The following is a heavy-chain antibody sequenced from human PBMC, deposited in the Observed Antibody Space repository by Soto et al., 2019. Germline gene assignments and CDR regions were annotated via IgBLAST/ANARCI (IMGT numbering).Heavy chain of an antibody. J-gene: IGHJ4*02. CDR1: GYAFTTYG. CDR2: ISAHNGNT. V-gene: IGHV1-18*01. Sequence: QVHLVQSGAEVKKPGASVKVSCQGSGYAFTTYGITWVRQAPGQGLEWMGWISAHNGNTNYAQKLQGRVTVTRDTSTSPADMERRSLRYDDTAVYYCARGRYGDYWGQGALVTVSS. D-gene: IGHD1-1*01. CDR3: ARGRYGDY.